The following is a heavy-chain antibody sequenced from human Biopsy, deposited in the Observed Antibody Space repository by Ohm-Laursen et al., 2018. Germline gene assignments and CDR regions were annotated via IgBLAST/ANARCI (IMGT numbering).Heavy chain of an antibody. V-gene: IGHV4-59*01. CDR2: VYYTGST. Sequence: LSLTCTVSGDSISSYYWSWIRQPPGKGLEWIGYVYYTGSTDYNPSLQSRVTISVDTSKNHFSLRLRSVTPADTAIYCARDRGYYSDRTVPGYFDLWGRGTLVTVSS. J-gene: IGHJ2*01. CDR1: GDSISSYY. D-gene: IGHD3-22*01. CDR3: ARDRGYYSDRTVPGYFDL.